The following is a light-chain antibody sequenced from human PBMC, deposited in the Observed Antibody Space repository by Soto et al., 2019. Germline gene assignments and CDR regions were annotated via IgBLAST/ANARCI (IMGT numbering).Light chain of an antibody. CDR1: QSVSSY. Sequence: EIVLTQSPATLSLSPGERATLSCRASQSVSSYLAWYQQKPGQAPRLLIYDASNRATGIPARFSGSGSGTDFTLTISSLEPEDFAVYYWTPDINSLFLFGPGTRPEI. CDR2: DAS. CDR3: TPDINSLFL. V-gene: IGKV3-11*01. J-gene: IGKJ5*01.